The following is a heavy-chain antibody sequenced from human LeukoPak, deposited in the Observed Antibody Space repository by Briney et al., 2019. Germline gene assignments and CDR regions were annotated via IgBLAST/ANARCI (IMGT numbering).Heavy chain of an antibody. CDR1: GFTFSSYD. J-gene: IGHJ6*03. CDR2: ISRSGGTT. CDR3: AKDGYSSTSCYSLYYYYMDV. V-gene: IGHV3-23*01. D-gene: IGHD2-2*01. Sequence: QTGGSLRLSCAASGFTFSSYDMTWVRQTPGKGLEWVALISRSGGTTYYADSVKGRFTISRDNSKNTLYLQMNSLRAEDTAVYYCAKDGYSSTSCYSLYYYYMDVWGKGTTVTVSS.